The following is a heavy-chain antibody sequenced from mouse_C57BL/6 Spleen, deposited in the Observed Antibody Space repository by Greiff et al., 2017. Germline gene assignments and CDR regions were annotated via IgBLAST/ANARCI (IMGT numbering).Heavy chain of an antibody. D-gene: IGHD1-1*01. V-gene: IGHV1-69*01. CDR3: SRGRYYYGRGGYYSMDY. J-gene: IGHJ4*01. CDR1: GYTFTSYW. Sequence: QVQLQQPGAELVMPGASVKLSCKASGYTFTSYWMHWVKQRPGQGLEWIGEIDPSDSYTNYNQKFKGKSTLTVDKSSSTAYVQLSSLTAEDSAVYYCSRGRYYYGRGGYYSMDYWGQGTSVTVSS. CDR2: IDPSDSYT.